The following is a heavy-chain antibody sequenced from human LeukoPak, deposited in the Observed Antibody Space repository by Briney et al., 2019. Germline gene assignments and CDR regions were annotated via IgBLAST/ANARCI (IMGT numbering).Heavy chain of an antibody. V-gene: IGHV5-51*01. CDR1: GYSFTSYW. D-gene: IGHD5-24*01. CDR2: IYPDDSDT. Sequence: KHGESLKISCKNSGYSFTSYWIGWVRQMPGKGLECMGIIYPDDSDTRYSPSFQGQVTISADKSISTAYLQWSSLKVSDTAMYYCARQTSRDGFFDYWGQGTLVTVSS. J-gene: IGHJ4*02. CDR3: ARQTSRDGFFDY.